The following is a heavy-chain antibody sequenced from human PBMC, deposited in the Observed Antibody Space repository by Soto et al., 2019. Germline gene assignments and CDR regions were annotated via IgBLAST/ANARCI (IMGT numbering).Heavy chain of an antibody. Sequence: EVQLVESGGDLVQSGGSLRLSCAASGFTFSSYAMHWVRQAPGKGLEYVSAISSNGGSTYYANSVKGRFTISRDNSKNTLYLQMGRLRAEDMAVYYCARSLHMIVAPDWYFDLWGRGTLVTVSS. CDR3: ARSLHMIVAPDWYFDL. CDR2: ISSNGGST. J-gene: IGHJ2*01. CDR1: GFTFSSYA. D-gene: IGHD3-22*01. V-gene: IGHV3-64*01.